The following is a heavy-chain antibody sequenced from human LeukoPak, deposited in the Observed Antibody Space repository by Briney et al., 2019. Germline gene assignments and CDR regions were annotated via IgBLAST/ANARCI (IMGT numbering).Heavy chain of an antibody. D-gene: IGHD3-3*01. CDR1: GGSISSYY. CDR3: ARERRSPYYDFWSGYWVDP. CDR2: IYTSGST. Sequence: PSETLSLTCTVSGGSISSYYWSWIRQPAGKGLEWIGRIYTSGSTNYNPSLKSRVTMSVDTSKNQFSLELSSVTAADTAVYYCARERRSPYYDFWSGYWVDPWGQGTLVTVSS. J-gene: IGHJ5*02. V-gene: IGHV4-4*07.